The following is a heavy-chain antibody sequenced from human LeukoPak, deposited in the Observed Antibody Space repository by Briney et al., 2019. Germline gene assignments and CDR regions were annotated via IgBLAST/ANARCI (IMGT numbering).Heavy chain of an antibody. CDR3: ATRDGSGSYYNPDYFDY. CDR2: IYPGDSDT. CDR1: GYSFTNYW. D-gene: IGHD3-10*01. Sequence: GESLKISCKGSGYSFTNYWIGWVHQMPGKGLELMGIIYPGDSDTRYSPSLQGQVTISADQSISTPFVPRSSPKASDPAMYYCATRDGSGSYYNPDYFDYWGQGTLVTVSS. V-gene: IGHV5-51*07. J-gene: IGHJ4*02.